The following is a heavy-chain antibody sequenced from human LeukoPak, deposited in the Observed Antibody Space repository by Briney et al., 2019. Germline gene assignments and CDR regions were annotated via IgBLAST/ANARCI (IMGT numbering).Heavy chain of an antibody. J-gene: IGHJ4*02. CDR1: GFTFSSYT. Sequence: PGGSLRLSCAASGFTFSSYTMHWVRQAPGKGLEWVAIISYDTSNKYYADSVKGRFTISRDNSKDTLDLQMNGLRAEDTAVYYCARGRTGGFDYWGQGTLVTVSS. D-gene: IGHD1-1*01. V-gene: IGHV3-30*04. CDR3: ARGRTGGFDY. CDR2: ISYDTSNK.